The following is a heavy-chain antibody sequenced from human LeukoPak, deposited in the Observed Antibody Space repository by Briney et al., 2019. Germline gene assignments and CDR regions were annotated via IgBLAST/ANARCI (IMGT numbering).Heavy chain of an antibody. Sequence: SETLSLTCTVSGGSISSGGYYWSWIRQHPGKGLEWIGYIYYSGSTYYNPSLKSRVAISVDTSKNQFSLKLSSVTAADTAVYYCASARQWSWYRINWFDPWGQGTLVTVSS. J-gene: IGHJ5*02. CDR1: GGSISSGGYY. V-gene: IGHV4-31*03. D-gene: IGHD6-13*01. CDR3: ASARQWSWYRINWFDP. CDR2: IYYSGST.